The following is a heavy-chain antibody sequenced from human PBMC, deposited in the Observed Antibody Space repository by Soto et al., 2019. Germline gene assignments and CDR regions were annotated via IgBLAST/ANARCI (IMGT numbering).Heavy chain of an antibody. V-gene: IGHV4-4*07. CDR3: ARDRGDYGSADD. Sequence: PSETMSLTCTVSGGSIDSYYWSWIRQSAGKGLEWIGRIYSSGSTNYNPSLNSRVAMSVDTSKNQFSLRLSSVTAADTAVYYCARDRGDYGSADDWGQGTPVTVSS. CDR2: IYSSGST. D-gene: IGHD3-10*01. CDR1: GGSIDSYY. J-gene: IGHJ4*02.